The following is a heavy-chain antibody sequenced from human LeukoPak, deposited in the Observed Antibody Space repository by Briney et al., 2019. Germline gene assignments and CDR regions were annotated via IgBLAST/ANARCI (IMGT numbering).Heavy chain of an antibody. CDR2: ISSGNTYI. D-gene: IGHD6-25*01. Sequence: PRGSLRLPCAASGFTFTDYSMKWVRQTPGKGLEWVSSISSGNTYIYYGDSVKGRFTISRDNSKNTLFLQMNSLRAEDTAVYYCAKDSGTWEFDYWGQGTLVTVSS. CDR3: AKDSGTWEFDY. V-gene: IGHV3-21*01. CDR1: GFTFTDYS. J-gene: IGHJ4*02.